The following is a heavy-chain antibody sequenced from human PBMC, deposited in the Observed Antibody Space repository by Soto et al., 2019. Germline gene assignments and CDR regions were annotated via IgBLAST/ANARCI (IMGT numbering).Heavy chain of an antibody. CDR3: ARDHLILPAHDFFYGSDV. CDR1: GFTLSMYS. J-gene: IGHJ6*02. CDR2: IPQDGSDG. D-gene: IGHD2-21*02. V-gene: IGHV3-7*03. Sequence: PEGSLRLSCEVSGFTLSMYSMTWVRQAPGKGLEWVAKIPQDGSDGHYLDSVKGRFTISRDNAKNSVYLQMNSLRADDTAVYYCARDHLILPAHDFFYGSDVWGQGAKVTVSS.